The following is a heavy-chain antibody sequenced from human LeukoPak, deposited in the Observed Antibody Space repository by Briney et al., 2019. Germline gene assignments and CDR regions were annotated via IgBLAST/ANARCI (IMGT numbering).Heavy chain of an antibody. D-gene: IGHD5-18*01. CDR1: GGSISSSNW. J-gene: IGHJ6*03. CDR3: ARTTEGGYSYGYFYYYYMDV. Sequence: PSQTLSLTCAVSGGSISSSNWWSWVRQPPGKGLEWIGEINHSGSTNYNPSLKSRVTISVGTSKNQFSLKLSSVTAADTAVYYCARTTEGGYSYGYFYYYYMDVWGKGTTVTISS. CDR2: INHSGST. V-gene: IGHV4-4*02.